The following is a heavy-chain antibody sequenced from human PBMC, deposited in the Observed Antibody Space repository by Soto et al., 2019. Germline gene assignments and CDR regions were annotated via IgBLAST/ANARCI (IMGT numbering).Heavy chain of an antibody. Sequence: PRASVKVSCKASGYTVSNYGVSWFRQAPGQGLEWLGWITNYKSQTIYTQNLPGRVTMTTDTSTNTAYMELRSLRSDDTAVYYCARGSDRYNWNDPWDYWGQGTQVTVPQ. V-gene: IGHV1-18*01. CDR3: ARGSDRYNWNDPWDY. CDR2: ITNYKSQT. CDR1: GYTVSNYG. J-gene: IGHJ4*02. D-gene: IGHD1-1*01.